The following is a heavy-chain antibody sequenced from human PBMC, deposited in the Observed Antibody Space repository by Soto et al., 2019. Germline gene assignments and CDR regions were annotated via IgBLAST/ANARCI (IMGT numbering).Heavy chain of an antibody. V-gene: IGHV4-39*01. CDR2: IYYSGST. CDR3: ARHVKVGATTSGAFDI. J-gene: IGHJ3*02. Sequence: PSETLSLTCTVSGGSISSCSYYWGWIRQPKGKGLERSGSIYYSGSTYYTPSLESRVTISVDTSKTQFTLKLSSVTAADTAVYYCARHVKVGATTSGAFDIWGQGTMVTVS. CDR1: GGSISSCSYY. D-gene: IGHD1-26*01.